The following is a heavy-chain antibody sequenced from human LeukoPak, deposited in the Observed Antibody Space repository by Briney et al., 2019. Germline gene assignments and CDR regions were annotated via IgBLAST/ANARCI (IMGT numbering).Heavy chain of an antibody. CDR1: GGSISSYY. J-gene: IGHJ6*03. V-gene: IGHV4-59*01. CDR2: IYNSGST. D-gene: IGHD1-14*01. CDR3: ARGTGPRLGYYYMDV. Sequence: SETLSLTCTVSGGSISSYYWSWIRQPPGKGLEWIGYIYNSGSTNYNPSLRSRVTISVDTSKNQFSLKLSSVTAADTAVYYCARGTGPRLGYYYMDVWGKGTTVTVSS.